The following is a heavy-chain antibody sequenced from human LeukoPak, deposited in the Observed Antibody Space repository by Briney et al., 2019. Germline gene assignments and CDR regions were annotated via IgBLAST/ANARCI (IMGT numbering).Heavy chain of an antibody. D-gene: IGHD1-26*01. V-gene: IGHV1-8*01. J-gene: IGHJ6*02. CDR3: ASRRGSYGAYYYYYYGMDV. CDR2: MNPNSGNT. Sequence: ASVKVSCKASGYTFTSYDTNWVRQATGQGLEWMGWMNPNSGNTGYAQKFQGRVTMTRNTSISTAYMELSSLRSEDTAVYYCASRRGSYGAYYYYYYGMDVWGQGTTVTVSS. CDR1: GYTFTSYD.